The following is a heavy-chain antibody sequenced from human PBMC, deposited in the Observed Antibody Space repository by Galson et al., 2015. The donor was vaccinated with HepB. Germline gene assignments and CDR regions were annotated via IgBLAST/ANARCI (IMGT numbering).Heavy chain of an antibody. D-gene: IGHD6-13*01. CDR1: GFTFSSYA. V-gene: IGHV3-30*04. Sequence: SLRLSCAASGFTFSSYAMHWVRQAPGKGLEWVAVISYDGSNKYYADSVKGRFTISRDNSKNTLYLQMNSLRAEETAVYYCARDYASSWYSNHYYGMDVWGQGTTVTVSS. CDR3: ARDYASSWYSNHYYGMDV. CDR2: ISYDGSNK. J-gene: IGHJ6*02.